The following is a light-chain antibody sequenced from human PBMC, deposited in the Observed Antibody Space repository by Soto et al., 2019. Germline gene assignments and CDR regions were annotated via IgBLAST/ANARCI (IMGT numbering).Light chain of an antibody. CDR3: CSYAGSYFYV. CDR1: SSDVGSYNL. CDR2: EGS. J-gene: IGLJ1*01. Sequence: QSARTQPASVSGSPGQSITISCTGTSSDVGSYNLVSWYQQLPGKAPKLMIYEGSERPSGVSNRFSGSKSGNTASLTISGLQAEDEADYYCCSYAGSYFYVFGTGTKVTVL. V-gene: IGLV2-23*01.